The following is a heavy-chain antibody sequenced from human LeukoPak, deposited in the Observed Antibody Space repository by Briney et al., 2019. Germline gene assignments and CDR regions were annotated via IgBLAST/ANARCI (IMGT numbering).Heavy chain of an antibody. Sequence: GGSLRLSCAASGFTFDDYGMSWVRQAPGKGLEWVSGINWNGGSTVYADSVKGRFTISRDNAKNSLYLQMNSLRAEDTALYYCARVYPYYYDSSGYSEAGYFDYWGQGTLVTVSS. J-gene: IGHJ4*02. V-gene: IGHV3-20*04. CDR3: ARVYPYYYDSSGYSEAGYFDY. CDR2: INWNGGST. D-gene: IGHD3-22*01. CDR1: GFTFDDYG.